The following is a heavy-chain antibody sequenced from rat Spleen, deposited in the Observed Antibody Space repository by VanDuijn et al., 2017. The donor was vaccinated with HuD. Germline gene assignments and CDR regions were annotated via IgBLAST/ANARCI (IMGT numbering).Heavy chain of an antibody. Sequence: EVLLVESGGGLVQPGRSLKLSCAASGFTFSDYNMAWVRQAPKKGLEWVAAINYDGGSTYDRESVKGRYTISRDNAKSTLYLQMDSLRSEDTATHYCARPDYGYPFAYWGQGTLVTVSS. CDR1: GFTFSDYN. CDR3: ARPDYGYPFAY. J-gene: IGHJ3*01. D-gene: IGHD1-7*01. V-gene: IGHV5-7*01. CDR2: INYDGGST.